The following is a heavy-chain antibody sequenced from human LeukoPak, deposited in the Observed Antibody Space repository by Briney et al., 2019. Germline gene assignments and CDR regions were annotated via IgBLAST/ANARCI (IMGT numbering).Heavy chain of an antibody. V-gene: IGHV3-23*01. CDR2: IGEEKSDSWT. J-gene: IGHJ4*02. Sequence: QPGGSLRLSCAASGFTFSNYPMGWVRQAPGKGLEWLSAIGEEKSDSWTKSADSVKGRFTISRDNSKNTLYLQMNSLRVEDTAVYFCARELQFLQWLFIDYWGQGTLVTVSS. CDR3: ARELQFLQWLFIDY. D-gene: IGHD3-3*01. CDR1: GFTFSNYP.